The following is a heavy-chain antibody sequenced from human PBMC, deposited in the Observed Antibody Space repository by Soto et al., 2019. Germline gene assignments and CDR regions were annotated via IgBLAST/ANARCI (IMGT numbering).Heavy chain of an antibody. J-gene: IGHJ3*02. CDR1: GDSFSTYV. V-gene: IGHV3-23*01. Sequence: QPGGSLRRSCVVSGDSFSTYVMNWVRQAPGKGLEWVSGVTGSGVSTWYAGSVKGRFTISRDNSKNTVFLEMNSLRPDDTAVYSCATWHLQEHAYDIWGQGTMVTVSS. CDR3: ATWHLQEHAYDI. CDR2: VTGSGVST. D-gene: IGHD1-1*01.